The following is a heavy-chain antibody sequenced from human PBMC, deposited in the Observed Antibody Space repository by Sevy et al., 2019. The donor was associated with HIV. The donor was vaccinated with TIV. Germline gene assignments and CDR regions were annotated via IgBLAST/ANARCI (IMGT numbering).Heavy chain of an antibody. CDR2: INQDGSEK. Sequence: GGSLRLSCAASGFTFINYWMSWVRQAPGKGLEWVASINQDGSEKYYGDSVKGRFTMSRDNAKNSLYLHMNSLRAEDTAVYYCARDRRGVKQWRVRGVFDYWGQGTLVTVSS. J-gene: IGHJ4*02. V-gene: IGHV3-7*01. D-gene: IGHD6-19*01. CDR3: ARDRRGVKQWRVRGVFDY. CDR1: GFTFINYW.